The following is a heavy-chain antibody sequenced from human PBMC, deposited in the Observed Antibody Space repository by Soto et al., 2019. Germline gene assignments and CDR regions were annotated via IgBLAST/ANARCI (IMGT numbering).Heavy chain of an antibody. D-gene: IGHD2-2*01. J-gene: IGHJ6*02. CDR1: GFTFSSYA. CDR3: AKGIGYCSSTSCYGFYYYYGMDV. CDR2: ISGSGGST. V-gene: IGHV3-23*01. Sequence: HPGGSLRLSCAASGFTFSSYAMSWVRQAPGKGLEWVSAISGSGGSTYYADSVKGRFTISRDNSKNTLYLQMNSLRAEDTAVYYCAKGIGYCSSTSCYGFYYYYGMDVWGQGTTVTVSS.